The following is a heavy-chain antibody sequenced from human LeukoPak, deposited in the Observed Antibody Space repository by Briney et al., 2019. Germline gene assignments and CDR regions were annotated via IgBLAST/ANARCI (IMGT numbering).Heavy chain of an antibody. CDR3: ARGLVGYCSGGSCYGVFGDAFDI. J-gene: IGHJ3*02. Sequence: ASVKVSCKASGYTVTSYYMHWVRQAPGQGLEWRGIVNPSGGSTSYAQKFQGRVTMTRDMSTSTVYMELSSLRSEDTAVYYCARGLVGYCSGGSCYGVFGDAFDIWGQGTMVTVSS. V-gene: IGHV1-46*01. CDR1: GYTVTSYY. D-gene: IGHD2-15*01. CDR2: VNPSGGST.